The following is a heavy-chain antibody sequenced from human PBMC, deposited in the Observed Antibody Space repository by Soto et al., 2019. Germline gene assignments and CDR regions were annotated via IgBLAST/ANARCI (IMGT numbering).Heavy chain of an antibody. D-gene: IGHD3-3*01. J-gene: IGHJ4*02. CDR1: GFTFDDYA. CDR2: ISWHSGSI. V-gene: IGHV3-9*01. CDR3: AKDAGVAIRGGYFDY. Sequence: EVQLVESGGGLVQPGRSLRLSCAASGFTFDDYAMHWVRQAPGKGLEWVSGISWHSGSIGYADSVKGRFTISRDNAKNSLYLQMNSLRAEDTALYYCAKDAGVAIRGGYFDYWGQGTLVTVSS.